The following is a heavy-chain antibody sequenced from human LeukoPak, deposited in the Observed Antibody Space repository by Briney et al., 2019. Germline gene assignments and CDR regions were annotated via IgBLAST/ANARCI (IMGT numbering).Heavy chain of an antibody. CDR3: ARDVGYDWEDYYYYYMDV. J-gene: IGHJ6*03. D-gene: IGHD3-16*01. Sequence: SETLSLTCAVSGGSISSGGYSWSWIRQPPGKGLEWIGYIYHSGSTYYNPSLKSRVTISVDRSKNQFSLKLSSVTAADTAVYYCARDVGYDWEDYYYYYMDVWGKGTTVTVSS. V-gene: IGHV4-30-2*01. CDR2: IYHSGST. CDR1: GGSISSGGYS.